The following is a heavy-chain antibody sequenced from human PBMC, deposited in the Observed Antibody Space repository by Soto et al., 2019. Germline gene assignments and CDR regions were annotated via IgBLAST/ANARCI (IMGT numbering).Heavy chain of an antibody. Sequence: PGGSLRLSCAASGFTFSSYAMQCVRQAPGKGLEWVAVISYDGSNKYYADSVKGRFTISRDNSKNTLYLQMNSLRAEDTAVYYCARASSSSPPDYYYYGMDVWGQGTTVTVSS. V-gene: IGHV3-30-3*01. CDR3: ARASSSSPPDYYYYGMDV. J-gene: IGHJ6*02. CDR2: ISYDGSNK. D-gene: IGHD6-6*01. CDR1: GFTFSSYA.